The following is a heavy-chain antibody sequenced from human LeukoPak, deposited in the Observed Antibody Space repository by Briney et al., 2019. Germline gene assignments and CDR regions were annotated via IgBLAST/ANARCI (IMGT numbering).Heavy chain of an antibody. J-gene: IGHJ5*02. CDR3: ARALRGYNWNIRLGDWFDP. V-gene: IGHV4-34*01. CDR1: GGSFSGYY. D-gene: IGHD1/OR15-1a*01. Sequence: MASETLSLTCAVYGGSFSGYYWSWIRQPPGKGLEWIGEINHSGSTNYNPSLKSRVTMSLDASKNQFSLELNSVTPADTAVYYCARALRGYNWNIRLGDWFDPWGQGTLVTVSS. CDR2: INHSGST.